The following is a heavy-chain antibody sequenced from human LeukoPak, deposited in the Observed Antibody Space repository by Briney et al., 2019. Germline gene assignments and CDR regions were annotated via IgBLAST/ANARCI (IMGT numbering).Heavy chain of an antibody. D-gene: IGHD2-2*02. Sequence: ASVKVSCKASGGTFSSYAISWVRQAPGQGLEWMGGIIPIFGIANYAQKFQGGVTITTDESTSTAYMELSSLRSEDTAVYYCARVGPTGVGPRRYCSSTSCYTSYYYMDVWGKGTTVTVSS. CDR3: ARVGPTGVGPRRYCSSTSCYTSYYYMDV. J-gene: IGHJ6*03. V-gene: IGHV1-69*05. CDR2: IIPIFGIA. CDR1: GGTFSSYA.